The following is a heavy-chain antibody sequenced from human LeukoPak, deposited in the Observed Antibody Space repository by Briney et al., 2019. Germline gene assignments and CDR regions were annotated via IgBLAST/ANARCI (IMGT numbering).Heavy chain of an antibody. Sequence: GGSLRLSCAASGFTFSNAWMRWVGQAPGKGREWVGRIKSKTDGGTKEYDAPVKGGFTISRDDSKNTLYLQMNSLKTEDTAVYYCTTDEYYVRAFDIWGQGTMVTVSS. V-gene: IGHV3-15*01. CDR2: IKSKTDGGTK. CDR1: GFTFSNAW. J-gene: IGHJ3*02. D-gene: IGHD3-10*02. CDR3: TTDEYYVRAFDI.